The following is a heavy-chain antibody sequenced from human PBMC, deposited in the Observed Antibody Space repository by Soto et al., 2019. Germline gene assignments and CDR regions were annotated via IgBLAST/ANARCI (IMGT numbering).Heavy chain of an antibody. V-gene: IGHV1-69*13. CDR2: IIPIFGTA. J-gene: IGHJ5*02. CDR3: ARDPPLAGSGSYLWFDP. D-gene: IGHD1-26*01. CDR1: GGTFSSYA. Sequence: GASVKVSCKASGGTFSSYAISWVRQAPGQGLEWMGGIIPIFGTANYAQKLQGRVTITADESTSTAYMELSSLRSEDTAVYYCARDPPLAGSGSYLWFDPWGQGTLVTVSS.